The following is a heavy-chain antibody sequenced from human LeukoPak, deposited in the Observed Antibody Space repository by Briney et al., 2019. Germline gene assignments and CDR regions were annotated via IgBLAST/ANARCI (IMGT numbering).Heavy chain of an antibody. Sequence: GGSLRLSCAASGFTFSSYAMSCVRQAPGKGLEWVSAISGSGGSTYYADSVKGRFTISRDNSKNTLYLQMNSLRAEDTAVYYCAKGRRAYRGGDCYYDYWGQGTLVTVSS. V-gene: IGHV3-23*01. D-gene: IGHD2-21*02. CDR1: GFTFSSYA. CDR2: ISGSGGST. CDR3: AKGRRAYRGGDCYYDY. J-gene: IGHJ4*02.